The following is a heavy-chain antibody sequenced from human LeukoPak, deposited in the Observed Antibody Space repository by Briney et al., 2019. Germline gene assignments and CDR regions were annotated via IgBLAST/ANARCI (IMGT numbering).Heavy chain of an antibody. V-gene: IGHV3-48*01. Sequence: GGSLRLSCAASGFTFSSYGMSWVRQAPGKGLEWVSYISSSGSTIYYADSVKGRFTISRDSSKNTLFLQMNRLRPEDAAVYYCAKAPVTTCRGAFCYPFDYWGLGTLVTVSS. D-gene: IGHD2-15*01. CDR3: AKAPVTTCRGAFCYPFDY. CDR2: ISSSGSTI. J-gene: IGHJ4*02. CDR1: GFTFSSYG.